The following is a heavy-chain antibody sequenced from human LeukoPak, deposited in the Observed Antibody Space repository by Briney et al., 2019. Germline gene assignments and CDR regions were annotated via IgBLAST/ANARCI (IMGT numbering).Heavy chain of an antibody. CDR1: GFTFSSYG. V-gene: IGHV3-23*01. CDR2: ISGSGGST. J-gene: IGHJ3*02. CDR3: AKSGGGIAARISGAFDI. D-gene: IGHD6-6*01. Sequence: GGSLRLSCAASGFTFSSYGMSWVRQAPGKGLEWVSAISGSGGSTYYADSVKGRFTISRDNSKNTLYLQMNSLIAEDTAVYYCAKSGGGIAARISGAFDIWGQGTMVTVSS.